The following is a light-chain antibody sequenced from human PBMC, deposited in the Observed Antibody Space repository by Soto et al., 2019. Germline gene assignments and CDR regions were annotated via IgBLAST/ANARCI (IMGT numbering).Light chain of an antibody. CDR1: QSISDC. CDR2: KAS. Sequence: DIPLTQSPSALSASIGDRVTITCRASQSISDCLAWYQQKPGKAPNLLIYKASSLDSAVPSRFSASGSGTEFTLTISNLQPDDFATYYCQHYNSDSNTFGQGTKLEIK. V-gene: IGKV1-5*03. J-gene: IGKJ2*01. CDR3: QHYNSDSNT.